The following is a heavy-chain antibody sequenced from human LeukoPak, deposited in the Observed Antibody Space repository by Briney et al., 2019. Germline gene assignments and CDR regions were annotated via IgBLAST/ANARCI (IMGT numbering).Heavy chain of an antibody. D-gene: IGHD3-10*01. J-gene: IGHJ5*02. V-gene: IGHV4-34*01. CDR2: INHSGST. CDR1: GGSFSGYY. Sequence: SETLSLTCAVYGGSFSGYYWSWIRQPPGNGLEWIGEINHSGSTNYNPSLKSRVTISVDTSKNQFSLKLSSVTAADTAVYYCAGGRGTMVRGLFDPWGQGTLVTVSS. CDR3: AGGRGTMVRGLFDP.